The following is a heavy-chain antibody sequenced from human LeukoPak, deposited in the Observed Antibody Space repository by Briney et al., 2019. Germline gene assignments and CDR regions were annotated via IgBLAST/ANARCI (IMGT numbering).Heavy chain of an antibody. J-gene: IGHJ3*02. Sequence: SVKVSCKASGGTFSSYAISWVRQAPGQGLEWMGGIIPIFGTANYAQKFQGRVTITADKSTSTAYMELSSLRSEDTAVYYCASEAVAGTADAFDIWGQGTMVTVSS. CDR1: GGTFSSYA. CDR2: IIPIFGTA. CDR3: ASEAVAGTADAFDI. D-gene: IGHD6-19*01. V-gene: IGHV1-69*06.